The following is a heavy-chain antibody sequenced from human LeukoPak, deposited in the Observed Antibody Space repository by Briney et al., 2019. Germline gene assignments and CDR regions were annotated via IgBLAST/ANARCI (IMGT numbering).Heavy chain of an antibody. D-gene: IGHD3-22*01. CDR1: GYTFTSYG. CDR2: ISAYNGNT. CDR3: ARDRYYYDSSGYYLVDY. V-gene: IGHV1-18*01. J-gene: IGHJ4*02. Sequence: ASVKVSCKASGYTFTSYGISWVRQAPGQGLEWVGWISAYNGNTNYAQKLQGRVTMTTDTSTSTAYMELRSLRSDDTAVYYCARDRYYYDSSGYYLVDYWGQGTLVTVSS.